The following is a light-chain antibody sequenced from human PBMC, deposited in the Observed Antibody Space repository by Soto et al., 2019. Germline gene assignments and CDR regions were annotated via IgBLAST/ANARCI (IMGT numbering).Light chain of an antibody. Sequence: QSVLTQPPSVSAAPGQKVTISFSGSSSNIGGNSVSWYQQLPGTAPKLLIYDDNKRPSGIPDRFSGSKSGTSATLGITGFQTGDEADYYRGSRDSSLSDYFFGTGTRV. CDR3: GSRDSSLSDYF. CDR2: DDN. J-gene: IGLJ1*01. V-gene: IGLV1-51*01. CDR1: SSNIGGNS.